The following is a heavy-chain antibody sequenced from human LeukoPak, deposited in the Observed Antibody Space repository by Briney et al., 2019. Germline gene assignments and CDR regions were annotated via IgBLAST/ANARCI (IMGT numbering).Heavy chain of an antibody. V-gene: IGHV3-30*02. J-gene: IGHJ5*02. Sequence: GGSLRLSCVATGLTFSRYGMHWVRQAPGKGLEWVAFIWYDGSKTYYGDSVKGRFTISRDNSKNTVYLQMSTLRADDTAVYYCAAPAGAANWLDPWGQGTLVTVSS. CDR3: AAPAGAANWLDP. CDR1: GLTFSRYG. D-gene: IGHD1-26*01. CDR2: IWYDGSKT.